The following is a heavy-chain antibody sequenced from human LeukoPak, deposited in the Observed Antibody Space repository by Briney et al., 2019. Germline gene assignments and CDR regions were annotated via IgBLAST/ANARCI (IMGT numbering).Heavy chain of an antibody. CDR3: ANHVDLWFGEVESRYYYGMDV. CDR2: MNPNSGNT. Sequence: GASVKVSCKASGYTFTSYDINWVRQATGQGLEWMGWMNPNSGNTGYAQKFQGRVTMTRNTSISTAYMELSSLRSEDTAVYYCANHVDLWFGEVESRYYYGMDVWGQGTTVTVSS. J-gene: IGHJ6*02. CDR1: GYTFTSYD. V-gene: IGHV1-8*01. D-gene: IGHD3-10*01.